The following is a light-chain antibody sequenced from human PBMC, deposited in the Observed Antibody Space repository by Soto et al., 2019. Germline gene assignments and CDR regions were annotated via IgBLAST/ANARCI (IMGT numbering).Light chain of an antibody. CDR3: VLYMGSGVWV. J-gene: IGLJ3*02. V-gene: IGLV8-61*01. Sequence: QAVVTQEPSFSVSPGGTVTLTCGLCSDSVSTSYYPSWYQQTPGQAPRTLIYSTNTRSSGVPDRFSGSILGNKAALTITGAQADDESDYYCVLYMGSGVWVFGGGTKVTVL. CDR2: STN. CDR1: SDSVSTSYY.